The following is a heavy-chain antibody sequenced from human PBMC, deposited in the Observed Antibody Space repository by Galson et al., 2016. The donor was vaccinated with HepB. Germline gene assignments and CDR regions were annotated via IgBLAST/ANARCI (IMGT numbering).Heavy chain of an antibody. CDR2: INPNSGGT. V-gene: IGHV1-2*04. J-gene: IGHJ4*02. CDR1: GYSFTGYQ. Sequence: SVKVSCKASGYSFTGYQIHWVRQAPGQGLEWMGWINPNSGGTKYAEKFQGWVTMTRDTSITTAYVELRSDDTAVYYCAISGIGVGFDYWGQGTLVTVSS. CDR3: AISGIGVGFDY. D-gene: IGHD2-15*01.